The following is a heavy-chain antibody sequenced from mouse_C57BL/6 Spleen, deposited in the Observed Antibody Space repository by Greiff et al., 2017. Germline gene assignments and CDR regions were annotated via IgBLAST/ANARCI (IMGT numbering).Heavy chain of an antibody. CDR1: GFTFSDYG. D-gene: IGHD4-1*01. CDR2: ISSGSSTI. Sequence: EVQLVESGGGLVKPGGSLKLSCAASGFTFSDYGMHWVRQAPEKGLEWVAYISSGSSTIYYADTVKGRFTISRDNAKNTLFLQMTSLRSEDTAMYYCARSELGRVDYWGQGTTLTVSS. V-gene: IGHV5-17*01. CDR3: ARSELGRVDY. J-gene: IGHJ2*01.